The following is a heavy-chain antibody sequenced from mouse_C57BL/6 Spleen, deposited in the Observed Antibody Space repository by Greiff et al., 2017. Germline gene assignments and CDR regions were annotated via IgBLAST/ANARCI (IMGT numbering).Heavy chain of an antibody. V-gene: IGHV5-16*01. J-gene: IGHJ2*01. CDR3: AREYGSSYYFDY. CDR1: GFTFSDYY. Sequence: EVQVVESEGGLVQPGSSMKLSCTASGFTFSDYYMAWVRQVPEKGLEWVANINYDGSSTYYLDSLKSRFIISRDTAKNILYLQMSSLKSEDTATYYCAREYGSSYYFDYWGQGTTLTVSS. D-gene: IGHD1-1*01. CDR2: INYDGSST.